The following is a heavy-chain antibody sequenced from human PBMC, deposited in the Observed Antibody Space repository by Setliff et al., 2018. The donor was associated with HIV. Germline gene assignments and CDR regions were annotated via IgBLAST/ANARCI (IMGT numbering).Heavy chain of an antibody. CDR1: GYTFTSYY. CDR3: ARVPILRYASPVDM. D-gene: IGHD3-9*01. V-gene: IGHV1-46*01. J-gene: IGHJ4*02. CDR2: INPSGGST. Sequence: ASVKVSCKASGYTFTSYYIHWVRQAPGQGLEWMGEINPSGGSTSYSEKFRGRATMTRDTSRSTVYMELSSLRLDDTAVYYCARVPILRYASPVDMWGQGTLVTVSS.